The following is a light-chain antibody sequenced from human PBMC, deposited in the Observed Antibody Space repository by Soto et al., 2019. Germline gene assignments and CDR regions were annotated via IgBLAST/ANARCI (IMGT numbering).Light chain of an antibody. CDR1: SSDVGGYNF. CDR2: EVS. CDR3: SSYAGSNIVV. J-gene: IGLJ2*01. V-gene: IGLV2-8*01. Sequence: QSALTQPPSASGSPGQSVTLSCTGTSSDVGGYNFVSWYQQHPGKAPKLMIYEVSERPSGVPDRFSGSKSGNTASLTVSGLQAEDEADYYCSSYAGSNIVVFGGGTKLTVL.